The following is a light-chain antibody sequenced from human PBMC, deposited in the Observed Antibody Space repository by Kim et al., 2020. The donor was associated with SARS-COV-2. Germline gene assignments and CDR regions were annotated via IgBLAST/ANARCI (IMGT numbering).Light chain of an antibody. CDR3: NSRDSSGNHWV. J-gene: IGLJ3*02. CDR2: GKN. Sequence: ALGQKVGTPYQGGRVRSYVASWYQQKPGQAPVLVIYGKNNRPSGIPDRFSGSRSGNTPSLTITGAQAEDEAYYYCNSRDSSGNHWVFGGGTQLTVL. V-gene: IGLV3-19*01. CDR1: RVRSYV.